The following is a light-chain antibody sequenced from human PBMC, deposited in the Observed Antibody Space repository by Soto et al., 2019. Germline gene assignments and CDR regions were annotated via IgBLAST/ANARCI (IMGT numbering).Light chain of an antibody. CDR1: SSDVGGYNY. J-gene: IGLJ2*01. CDR2: DVT. CDR3: SSYTISSTVV. V-gene: IGLV2-14*03. Sequence: QSALTQPASVSGSPGQSITISCTGTSSDVGGYNYVSWYQHHPGKAPKLMIYDVTNRPSGVSNHFSGSKSGNTASLTISGLQAEDEADYYCSSYTISSTVVFGGGTKLTVL.